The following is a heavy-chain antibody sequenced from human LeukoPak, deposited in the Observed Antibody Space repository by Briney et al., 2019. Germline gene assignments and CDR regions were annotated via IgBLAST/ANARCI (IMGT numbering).Heavy chain of an antibody. Sequence: SETLSLTCTVSGGSISSSSYYWGWIRQPPGKGLEWIGSVYYSGTTYYNPSLKSRVTISVDTSKNQFSLKLSSVTAADTAVYYCARGIRFLEWFDAFDIWGQGTMVTVSS. V-gene: IGHV4-39*01. CDR1: GGSISSSSYY. D-gene: IGHD3-3*01. CDR3: ARGIRFLEWFDAFDI. J-gene: IGHJ3*02. CDR2: VYYSGTT.